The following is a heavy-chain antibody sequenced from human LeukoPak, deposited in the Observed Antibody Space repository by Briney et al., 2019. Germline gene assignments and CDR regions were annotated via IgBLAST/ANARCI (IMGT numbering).Heavy chain of an antibody. V-gene: IGHV4-4*02. J-gene: IGHJ4*02. CDR1: GGSISSSNW. CDR3: AKIFCSSVTCYLDF. CDR2: ISSQSGSA. Sequence: SETLSLTCAIFGGSISSSNWWTWVRQSPGKGLEWIGEISSQSGSANYNPSLMRRVIISLDKSENQFPLRLRSVTAADTAVYYCAKIFCSSVTCYLDFWGQGTLVTVSS. D-gene: IGHD2-2*01.